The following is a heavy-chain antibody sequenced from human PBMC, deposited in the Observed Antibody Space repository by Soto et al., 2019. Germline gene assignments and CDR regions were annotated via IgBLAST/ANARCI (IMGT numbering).Heavy chain of an antibody. J-gene: IGHJ4*02. D-gene: IGHD4-4*01. V-gene: IGHV3-7*01. CDR3: MRDLQAF. CDR1: GFTFSSHW. Sequence: VGSLRLSCAASGFTFSSHWMSWVRQAPGKGLEWVARVNEDGSEKQYVDSVKGRFSISRGNAENSLNLQMNSLRGEDTAVYYCMRDLQAFWGQGTLVTVSS. CDR2: VNEDGSEK.